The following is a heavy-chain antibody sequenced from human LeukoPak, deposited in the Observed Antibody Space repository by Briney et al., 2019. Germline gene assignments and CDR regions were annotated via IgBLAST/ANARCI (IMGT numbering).Heavy chain of an antibody. V-gene: IGHV3-53*01. D-gene: IGHD6-13*01. Sequence: GGSLRLSCAASGFTVGSNYMNWVRQAPGKGLEWVSVVYSGGSTYYADSVKGRFTISRDYSKNTLYLQMNSLRAEDTAVYYCARERGDSSSWYLDYWGQGTLVTVSS. CDR1: GFTVGSNY. J-gene: IGHJ4*02. CDR2: VYSGGST. CDR3: ARERGDSSSWYLDY.